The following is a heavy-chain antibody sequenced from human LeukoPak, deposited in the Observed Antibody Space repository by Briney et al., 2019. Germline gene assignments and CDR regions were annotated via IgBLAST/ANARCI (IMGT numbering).Heavy chain of an antibody. J-gene: IGHJ4*02. CDR3: ARENSGSYRQFDY. CDR1: GGSISSYY. Sequence: NPSETLSLTCTVSGGSISSYYWTWIRQPAGKGLEWIGRIYPSGSTNYNPSLKSRVTMSVDTSKNQFSLKLNSVTAADTAAYYCARENSGSYRQFDYWGQGTLVTVPS. CDR2: IYPSGST. D-gene: IGHD1-26*01. V-gene: IGHV4-4*07.